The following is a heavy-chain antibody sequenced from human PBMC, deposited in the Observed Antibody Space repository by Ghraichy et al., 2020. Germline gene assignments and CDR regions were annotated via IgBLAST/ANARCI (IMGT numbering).Heavy chain of an antibody. J-gene: IGHJ4*02. CDR2: ITFNGNLK. V-gene: IGHV3-23*01. CDR1: GFTFRTCA. CDR3: PKYIGGGPLGDS. D-gene: IGHD2-15*01. Sequence: GGSLRLSCVASGFTFRTCAMGWVRQAPAKGPEWVAGITFNGNLKFYAPSVRGRFSISRDNFENALYLEMNSLTVDDTAVYYCPKYIGGGPLGDSWGQGSLVIVS.